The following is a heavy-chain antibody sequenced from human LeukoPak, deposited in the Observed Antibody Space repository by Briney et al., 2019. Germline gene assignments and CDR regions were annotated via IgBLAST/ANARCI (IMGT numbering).Heavy chain of an antibody. CDR2: ISAYNGHT. CDR3: AREGYCNSTSCDKPFDY. Sequence: ASVTVSCKASGYTFTSYGITWVRQAPGQGLEWMGWISAYNGHTNYAQKFQVRVTMTPDPSTSTAYMELRSLRSDDTALYYCAREGYCNSTSCDKPFDYWGQGTLVTVSS. D-gene: IGHD2-2*01. CDR1: GYTFTSYG. J-gene: IGHJ4*02. V-gene: IGHV1-18*01.